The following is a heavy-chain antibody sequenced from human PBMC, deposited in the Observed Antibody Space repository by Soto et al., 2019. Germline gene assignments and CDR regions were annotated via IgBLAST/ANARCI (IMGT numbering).Heavy chain of an antibody. V-gene: IGHV1-46*01. Sequence: QVQLVQSGAEVKKPGASVKVSCKASGYTFTASYMHWVRQAPGQGLEWMGIIDPSGGSTSYSQKFQGRVTMTRATSRSTVYMVLNSLRSEDTAVFYCARDSGHYYRSDAFDKLGQGTMVTVSS. J-gene: IGHJ3*02. CDR3: ARDSGHYYRSDAFDK. CDR2: IDPSGGST. CDR1: GYTFTASY. D-gene: IGHD1-26*01.